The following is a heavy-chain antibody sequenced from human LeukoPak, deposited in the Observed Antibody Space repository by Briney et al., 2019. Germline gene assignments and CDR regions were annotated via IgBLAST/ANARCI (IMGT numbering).Heavy chain of an antibody. D-gene: IGHD2-21*02. CDR1: GFSFDEYG. CDR3: ARVEVVTAIYFDY. J-gene: IGHJ4*02. CDR2: INWNGGST. Sequence: GSLRLSCAASGFSFDEYGMSWVRQVPGKGLEWVCAINWNGGSTGYADSVKGRFTISRDNAKNSLYLQMNSLRAEDTALYYCARVEVVTAIYFDYWGQGTLVTVSS. V-gene: IGHV3-20*04.